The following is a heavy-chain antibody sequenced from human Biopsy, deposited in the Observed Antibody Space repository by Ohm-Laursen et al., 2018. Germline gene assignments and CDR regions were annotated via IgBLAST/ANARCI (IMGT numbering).Heavy chain of an antibody. J-gene: IGHJ4*02. D-gene: IGHD4-23*01. Sequence: VTLSFTCTVSGDSVTKYYWSWIRQPPGKGLEWIGHIYYSVMTNYNPSLQSRVSISVDTSRNQVPLTLSSVTAADTAVYYCARGSNDFGGLYFRRWGRGTLLTVSS. V-gene: IGHV4-59*02. CDR2: IYYSVMT. CDR3: ARGSNDFGGLYFRR. CDR1: GDSVTKYY.